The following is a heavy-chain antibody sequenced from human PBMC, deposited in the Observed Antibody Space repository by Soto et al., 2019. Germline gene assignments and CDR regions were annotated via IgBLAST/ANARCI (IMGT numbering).Heavy chain of an antibody. D-gene: IGHD6-6*01. CDR2: ISGYNANT. CDR3: ARDGIAARPTPDF. V-gene: IGHV1-18*01. CDR1: GYSFSSYG. J-gene: IGHJ4*02. Sequence: EASVKVSCKASGYSFSSYGINWVRQAPGQGLEWMGWISGYNANTKHAQKFQGRVSMTTDTSTSTAYMELRSLRSDDTALYYCARDGIAARPTPDFWGQGTLVTVSS.